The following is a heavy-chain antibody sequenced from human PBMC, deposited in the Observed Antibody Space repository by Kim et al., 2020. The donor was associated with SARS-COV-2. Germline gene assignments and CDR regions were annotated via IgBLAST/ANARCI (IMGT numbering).Heavy chain of an antibody. CDR1: RFRFSDFY. D-gene: IGHD2-21*01. J-gene: IGHJ1*01. CDR2: ISDTGTRT. V-gene: IGHV3-11*01. Sequence: GGSLRLSCAASRFRFSDFYMTWIRQAPGKGLEWISYISDTGTRTSYADSVKGRFTISRDNAQNSVYLQMNSLGADDTAVYYCARGQYSFRFWGQGTLVTV. CDR3: ARGQYSFRF.